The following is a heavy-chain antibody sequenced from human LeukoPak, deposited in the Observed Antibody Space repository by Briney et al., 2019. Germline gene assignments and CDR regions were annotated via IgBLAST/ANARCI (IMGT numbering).Heavy chain of an antibody. Sequence: GGSLRLSCAASGFTFSSYAMSWVRQAPGKGLEWVSSISGSGGSTYHADSVKGRFTISRDNAKNSLYLQMNSLRAEDTALYYCAKDIGPGIAVADSTFDYWGQGTLVTVSS. V-gene: IGHV3-23*01. J-gene: IGHJ4*02. CDR2: ISGSGGST. CDR1: GFTFSSYA. D-gene: IGHD6-19*01. CDR3: AKDIGPGIAVADSTFDY.